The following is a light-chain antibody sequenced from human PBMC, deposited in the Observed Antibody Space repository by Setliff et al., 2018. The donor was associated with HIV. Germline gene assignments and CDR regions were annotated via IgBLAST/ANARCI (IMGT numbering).Light chain of an antibody. CDR2: EVS. V-gene: IGLV2-14*01. Sequence: QSVLAQPASVSGSPGQSITISCTGTSSDVGGYNYVSWYQQHPGKAPKLMIYEVSNRPSGVSNRFSGSKSGNTASLTISGLQAEDEADYSCSSYTSSSTYVFGTGTK. CDR3: SSYTSSSTYV. CDR1: SSDVGGYNY. J-gene: IGLJ1*01.